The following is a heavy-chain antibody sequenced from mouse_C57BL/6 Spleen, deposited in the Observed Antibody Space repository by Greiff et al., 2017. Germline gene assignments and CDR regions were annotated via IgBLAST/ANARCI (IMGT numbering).Heavy chain of an antibody. CDR1: GFNIKDYY. V-gene: IGHV14-1*01. CDR3: TQVYYYGSSYDY. Sequence: VQLQQSGAELVRPGASVKLSCTASGFNIKDYYMHWVKQRPEQGLEWIGRIDPEDGDTEYAPKFQGKATMTADTSSNTAYLQLRSLTSEDTAVYYCTQVYYYGSSYDYWGQGTTLTVSS. D-gene: IGHD1-1*01. CDR2: IDPEDGDT. J-gene: IGHJ2*01.